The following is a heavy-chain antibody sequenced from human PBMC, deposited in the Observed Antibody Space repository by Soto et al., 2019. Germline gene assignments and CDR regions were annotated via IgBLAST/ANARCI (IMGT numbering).Heavy chain of an antibody. D-gene: IGHD3-22*01. CDR3: AKDKNPEDYYDSSGYDY. CDR2: ISYDGSNK. J-gene: IGHJ4*02. Sequence: GGSLRLSCAASGFTFSSYGMHWVRQAPGKGLEWVAVISYDGSNKYYADPVKGRFTISRDNSKNTLYLQMNSLRAGDTAVYYCAKDKNPEDYYDSSGYDYWGQGTLVTVSS. CDR1: GFTFSSYG. V-gene: IGHV3-30*18.